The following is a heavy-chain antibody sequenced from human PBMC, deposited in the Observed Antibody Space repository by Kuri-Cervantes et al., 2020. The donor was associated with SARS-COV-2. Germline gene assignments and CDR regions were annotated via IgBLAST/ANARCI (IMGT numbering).Heavy chain of an antibody. Sequence: ASVKVSCKASGYTFTGYYMHWVRQAPGQGLEWMGWINPNSGGTNYAQKFQGRVTMTRDTSISTAYMELSRLRSEDTAVYYCARGVGGEIGDTAMVLKEYYYYGMDVWGQGTTVTVSS. V-gene: IGHV1-2*02. D-gene: IGHD5-18*01. CDR3: ARGVGGEIGDTAMVLKEYYYYGMDV. CDR1: GYTFTGYY. CDR2: INPNSGGT. J-gene: IGHJ6*02.